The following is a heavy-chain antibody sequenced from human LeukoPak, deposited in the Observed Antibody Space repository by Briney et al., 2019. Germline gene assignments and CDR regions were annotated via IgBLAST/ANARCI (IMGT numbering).Heavy chain of an antibody. CDR3: AREPRGPLKDAFDI. Sequence: GGSLRLSCAASGFTFSSYWMSWVRQAPGKGLEWVANIKQDGSEKYYVDSVKGRFTISRDNAKNSLYLQMNSLRAEDTAVYYCAREPRGPLKDAFDIRGQGTMVTVSS. V-gene: IGHV3-7*03. CDR2: IKQDGSEK. J-gene: IGHJ3*02. CDR1: GFTFSSYW.